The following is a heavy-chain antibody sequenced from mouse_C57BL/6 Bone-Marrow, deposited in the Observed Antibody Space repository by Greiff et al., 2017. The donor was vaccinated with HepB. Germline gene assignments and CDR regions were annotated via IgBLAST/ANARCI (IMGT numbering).Heavy chain of an antibody. J-gene: IGHJ1*03. CDR3: ARNWYGSSYDWYFDV. CDR1: GFSLTSYG. D-gene: IGHD1-1*01. Sequence: QVQLKESGPGLVQPSQSLSITCTVSGFSLTSYGVHWVRQSPGKGLEWLGVRWSGGGTDYNAAFISRLSISKDNSKSQVFFKMNSLQADDTAIYYCARNWYGSSYDWYFDVWGTGTTVTVSS. V-gene: IGHV2-2*01. CDR2: RWSGGGT.